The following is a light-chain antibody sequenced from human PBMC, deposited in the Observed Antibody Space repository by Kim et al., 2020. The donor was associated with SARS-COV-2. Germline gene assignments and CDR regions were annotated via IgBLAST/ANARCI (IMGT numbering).Light chain of an antibody. Sequence: SASVGDRVTITCQASQDITNDLNWYQQKPGKAPKLLIYVASNLETGVPSRFSGSGSGTDFTFTISSLQPEDIATYYCQQYDNLPYTFGQGTKLEI. CDR3: QQYDNLPYT. CDR2: VAS. J-gene: IGKJ2*01. CDR1: QDITND. V-gene: IGKV1-33*01.